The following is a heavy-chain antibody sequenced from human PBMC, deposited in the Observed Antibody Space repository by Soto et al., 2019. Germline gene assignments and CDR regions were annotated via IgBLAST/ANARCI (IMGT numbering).Heavy chain of an antibody. CDR1: GGSISSSSYY. CDR2: IYYSGST. J-gene: IGHJ4*02. CDR3: ARHPWGSSGWFHFDY. Sequence: QLQLQESGPGLVKPSETLSLTCTVSGGSISSSSYYWGWIRQPPGKGLEWIGSIYYSGSTYYNPSLKSRVTISVDTSKNQFSLKLSSVTAADTAVYYCARHPWGSSGWFHFDYWGQGTLVTVSS. V-gene: IGHV4-39*01. D-gene: IGHD6-19*01.